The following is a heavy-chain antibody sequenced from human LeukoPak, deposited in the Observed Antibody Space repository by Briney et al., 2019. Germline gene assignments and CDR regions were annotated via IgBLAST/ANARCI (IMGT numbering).Heavy chain of an antibody. J-gene: IGHJ5*01. Sequence: GGSLRLSCAASGFTFSSYGMHWVRQAPGKGLEWVAVISYDGSNKYYADSVKGRFTISRDNSKNTLYLQLNSLRAEDPAVYYCAKSPGYTYGYPFASWGQGPLVTVSS. CDR2: ISYDGSNK. CDR1: GFTFSSYG. D-gene: IGHD5-18*01. V-gene: IGHV3-30*18. CDR3: AKSPGYTYGYPFAS.